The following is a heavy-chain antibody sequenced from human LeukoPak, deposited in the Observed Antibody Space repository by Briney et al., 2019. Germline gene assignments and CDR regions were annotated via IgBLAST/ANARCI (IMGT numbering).Heavy chain of an antibody. CDR2: IDPNSGGT. V-gene: IGHV1-2*02. Sequence: ASVKVSCKASGYTFTGYYMHWVRRAPGQGSEWMGWIDPNSGGTDYAQKFQGRVTMTRDTSITTAYMELSRLTSDDTAIYYCASSHGIASRSPPGYWGQGTLVTVSS. J-gene: IGHJ4*02. CDR1: GYTFTGYY. CDR3: ASSHGIASRSPPGY. D-gene: IGHD6-6*01.